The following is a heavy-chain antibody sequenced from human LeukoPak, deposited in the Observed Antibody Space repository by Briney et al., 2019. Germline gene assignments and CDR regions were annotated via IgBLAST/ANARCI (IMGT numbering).Heavy chain of an antibody. D-gene: IGHD3-3*01. Sequence: GGSLRLSCATPGFTFSSFGMHWVRQTPGKGLEWVAMISYDGSQKYYADSVKDRFTISRDNSKNTVYLQMSSLRDEDTALFYCAKDQTDFWSGYYDSWGQGTLVTVSS. CDR2: ISYDGSQK. CDR3: AKDQTDFWSGYYDS. CDR1: GFTFSSFG. J-gene: IGHJ4*02. V-gene: IGHV3-30*18.